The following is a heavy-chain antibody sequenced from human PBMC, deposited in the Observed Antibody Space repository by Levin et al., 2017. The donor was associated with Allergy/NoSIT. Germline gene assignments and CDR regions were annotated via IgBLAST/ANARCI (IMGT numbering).Heavy chain of an antibody. D-gene: IGHD2-15*01. CDR2: ISYDGSNK. Sequence: GESLKISCAASGFTFSSYGMHWVRQAPGKGLEWVAVISYDGSNKYYADSVKGRFTISRDNSKNTLYLQMNSLRAEDTAVYYCAKGGVVAADYWGQGTLVTVSS. J-gene: IGHJ4*02. V-gene: IGHV3-30*18. CDR1: GFTFSSYG. CDR3: AKGGVVAADY.